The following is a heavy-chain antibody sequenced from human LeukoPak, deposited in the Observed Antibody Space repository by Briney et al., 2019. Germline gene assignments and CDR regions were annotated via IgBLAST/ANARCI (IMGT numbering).Heavy chain of an antibody. Sequence: GASVKVSCKASGYTFTSYGISWVRQAPGQGVEWMGWIIAYNGNTNYAQKLQGRVTMTTDTSTSTAYMELRSLRSDDTAVYYCARDAKVEMATIRAFDIWGQGTMVTVSS. J-gene: IGHJ3*02. D-gene: IGHD5-24*01. CDR3: ARDAKVEMATIRAFDI. CDR1: GYTFTSYG. CDR2: IIAYNGNT. V-gene: IGHV1-18*01.